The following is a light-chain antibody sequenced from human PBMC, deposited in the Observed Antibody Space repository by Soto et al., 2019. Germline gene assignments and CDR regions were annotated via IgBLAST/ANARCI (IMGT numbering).Light chain of an antibody. CDR3: SSYTSSNTLV. CDR1: SSDVGAYNY. V-gene: IGLV2-14*01. CDR2: EVS. J-gene: IGLJ2*01. Sequence: QSALTQPASVSGSPGQSITISCTGTSSDVGAYNYVSWYQQHPGKAPKLMIFEVSDRPSGVSNRFSGSKSGNTASLTISGLXAEDEADXYCSSYTSSNTLVFGGGTKLTVL.